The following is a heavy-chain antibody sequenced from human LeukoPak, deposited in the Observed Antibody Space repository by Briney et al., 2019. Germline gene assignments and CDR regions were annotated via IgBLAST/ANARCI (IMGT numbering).Heavy chain of an antibody. CDR2: ISYDGSNK. CDR1: GFTLSSYA. D-gene: IGHD3-16*01. J-gene: IGHJ4*02. V-gene: IGHV3-30-3*01. CDR3: ARSGGY. Sequence: PGRSLRLSCAASGFTLSSYAMHWVRQAPGKGLEWVAVISYDGSNKYYADSVKGRFTISRDNSKNTLYLQMNSLRAEDTAVYYCARSGGYWGQGTLVTVSS.